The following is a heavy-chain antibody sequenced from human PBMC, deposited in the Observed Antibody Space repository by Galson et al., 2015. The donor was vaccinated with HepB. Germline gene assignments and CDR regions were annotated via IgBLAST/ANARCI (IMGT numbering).Heavy chain of an antibody. CDR3: AKGRPERPPEHRGYDLPDY. D-gene: IGHD5-12*01. Sequence: CAISGDSVSSTSAVWNWVRQSPSRGLEWLGRTWYRSKWYYEFAVSVESRITINPDTSKNQFSLQLSSVTPEDTAIYYCAKGRPERPPEHRGYDLPDYWGQGTLVTVSS. CDR2: TWYRSKWYY. CDR1: GDSVSSTSAV. V-gene: IGHV6-1*01. J-gene: IGHJ4*02.